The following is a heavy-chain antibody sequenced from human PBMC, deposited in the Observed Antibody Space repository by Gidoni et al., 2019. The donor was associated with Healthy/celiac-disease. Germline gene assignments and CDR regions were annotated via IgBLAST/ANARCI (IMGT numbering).Heavy chain of an antibody. CDR3: ARGGMTTVTTLDY. J-gene: IGHJ4*02. D-gene: IGHD4-17*01. Sequence: QVQLVESGGGVVQPGRSLRLSCSASGVTFSSYGMHWVRQAPGKGLEWVAVIWYDGSNKYYADSVKGRFTISRDNSKNTLYLQMNSLRAEDTAVYYCARGGMTTVTTLDYWGQGTLVTVSS. V-gene: IGHV3-33*01. CDR1: GVTFSSYG. CDR2: IWYDGSNK.